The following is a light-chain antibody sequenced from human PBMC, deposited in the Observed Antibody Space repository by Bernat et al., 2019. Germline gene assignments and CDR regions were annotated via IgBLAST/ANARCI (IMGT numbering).Light chain of an antibody. CDR2: RAS. V-gene: IGKV1-5*03. Sequence: DIQMTQSPSTLSASVGDRVTITCRASQMNSKWLAWYQQKPGRAPKVLIYRASILESGVPSRFSGGGSGTEFTLTISSLEPDDFATYFCQQYDSFPYTFGQGTKVEIK. CDR1: QMNSKW. J-gene: IGKJ2*01. CDR3: QQYDSFPYT.